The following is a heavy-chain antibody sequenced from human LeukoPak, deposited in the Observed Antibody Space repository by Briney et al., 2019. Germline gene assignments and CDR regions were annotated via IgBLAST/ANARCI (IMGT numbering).Heavy chain of an antibody. Sequence: GGSLRLSCAASGFTFSSYAMSWVRQAPGKGLEWVSAISGSGGSTYYADSVKGRFTISRDNSKNTLYLQMNSLRAEDTAVYYCAKRNDYVWGSYRYNYFDYWGQGTLVTVSS. D-gene: IGHD3-16*02. CDR2: ISGSGGST. CDR3: AKRNDYVWGSYRYNYFDY. CDR1: GFTFSSYA. J-gene: IGHJ4*02. V-gene: IGHV3-23*01.